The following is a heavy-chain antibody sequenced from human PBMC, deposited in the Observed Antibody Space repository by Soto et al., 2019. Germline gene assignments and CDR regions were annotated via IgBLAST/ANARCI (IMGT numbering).Heavy chain of an antibody. CDR1: GFTFSSYA. Sequence: RGSLRLSCAASGFTFSSYAMSWVRQAPGKGLEWVSAISGSGGSTYYADSVKGRFTISRDNSKNTLYLQMNSLRAEDTAVYYCAKDPRGSSKNAYDAFDIWGQGTMVTVSS. J-gene: IGHJ3*02. D-gene: IGHD6-6*01. V-gene: IGHV3-23*01. CDR2: ISGSGGST. CDR3: AKDPRGSSKNAYDAFDI.